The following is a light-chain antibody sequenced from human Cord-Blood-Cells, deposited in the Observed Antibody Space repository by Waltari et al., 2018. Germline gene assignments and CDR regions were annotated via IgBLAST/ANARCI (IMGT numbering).Light chain of an antibody. CDR2: KAS. CDR1: QSISSW. CDR3: QQYNSYSRT. Sequence: DIQMTQSPSTLSASVGDRVTITCRASQSISSWLAWCQQKPGKAPKLLIYKASSLESGVPSRFSGSGSGTEFTLTINSLQPDDFATYYCQQYNSYSRTFGQGTKVEIK. V-gene: IGKV1-5*03. J-gene: IGKJ1*01.